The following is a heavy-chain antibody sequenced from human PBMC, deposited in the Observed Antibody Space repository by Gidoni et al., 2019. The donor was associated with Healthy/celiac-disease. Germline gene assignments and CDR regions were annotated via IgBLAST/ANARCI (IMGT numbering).Heavy chain of an antibody. Sequence: EVPLLACGGGLVQHGGSLRLSCAASGLAFRGYAMSWVRQAPGKGLEWVAAISGTGCSTYYADPVKVRFTISRDNSKNTLYLQMNTLRAEDSAVYYCAKAATAYSSSWYVYWGQGTLVTVSS. CDR1: GLAFRGYA. J-gene: IGHJ4*02. V-gene: IGHV3-23*01. CDR3: AKAATAYSSSWYVY. CDR2: ISGTGCST. D-gene: IGHD6-13*01.